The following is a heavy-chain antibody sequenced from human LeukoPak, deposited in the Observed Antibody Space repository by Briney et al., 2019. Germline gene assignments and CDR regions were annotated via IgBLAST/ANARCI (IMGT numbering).Heavy chain of an antibody. CDR3: ARVGGYDFWSGSPTYYFDY. D-gene: IGHD3-3*01. J-gene: IGHJ4*02. CDR2: MNPNSGNT. V-gene: IGHV1-8*01. Sequence: ASVKLSCKASGYTFTSYDINWVRQATGQGLEWMGWMNPNSGNTGYAQKFQGRVTMTRNTSISTAYMELSSLRSEATAVYYCARVGGYDFWSGSPTYYFDYWGQGTLVTVSS. CDR1: GYTFTSYD.